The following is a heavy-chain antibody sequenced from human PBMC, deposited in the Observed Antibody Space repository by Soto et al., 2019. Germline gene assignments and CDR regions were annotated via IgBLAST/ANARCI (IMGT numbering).Heavy chain of an antibody. Sequence: QVQLQESGPGLVKPSQTLSLTCTAPGVSTSNSDYWGGWSRQPPGKGLEWIGTTHYSGTTNYNPSLKSRVTISLDTSKNQFSLKLTSVTAADTAVYYCARVSGPYYYGLDVWGQGTTVTVSS. CDR3: ARVSGPYYYGLDV. CDR2: THYSGTT. V-gene: IGHV4-30-4*01. D-gene: IGHD3-3*01. J-gene: IGHJ6*02. CDR1: GVSTSNSDYW.